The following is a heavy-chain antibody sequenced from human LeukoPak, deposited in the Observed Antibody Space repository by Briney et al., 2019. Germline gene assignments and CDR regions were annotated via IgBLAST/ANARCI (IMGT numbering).Heavy chain of an antibody. V-gene: IGHV1-18*01. CDR3: ARRGGKNYGDYVVYDKYMDV. CDR2: ISTYNGES. D-gene: IGHD4-17*01. CDR1: GYTFSSYG. J-gene: IGHJ6*03. Sequence: ASVKVSCKTSGYTFSSYGISWVRQAPGQGLEWMGWISTYNGESKYAQNFQGRVTLTTDTSTSTAYMELRSLRSDDTAVYYCARRGGKNYGDYVVYDKYMDVWGTGTTVTVSS.